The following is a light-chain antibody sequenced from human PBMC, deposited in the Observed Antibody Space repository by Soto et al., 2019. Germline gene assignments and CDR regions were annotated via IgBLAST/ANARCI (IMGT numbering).Light chain of an antibody. Sequence: DIVMTQSPLSLPVTPGEPASISCRSSQSLLHSNGYNYLDWYLQKPGQSPQLLIYLGSNRSSGVPDRFSGSGSGTDFTLKISRVEAEDVGLYYCMQALQTPSTFGQGTKVEI. CDR3: MQALQTPST. J-gene: IGKJ1*01. CDR2: LGS. V-gene: IGKV2-28*01. CDR1: QSLLHSNGYNY.